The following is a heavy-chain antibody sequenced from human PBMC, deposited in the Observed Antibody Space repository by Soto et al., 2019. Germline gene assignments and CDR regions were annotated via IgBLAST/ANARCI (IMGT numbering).Heavy chain of an antibody. CDR2: IIPIFGTA. V-gene: IGHV1-69*13. Sequence: SVKVSCKASGGTFSSYAISWVRQAPGQGLEWMGGIIPIFGTANYAQKFQGRVMITADESTSTAYMELSSLRSEDTAVYYRARGGYRPTPGISTENGYSYGPQDYYYYYGMDVWGQGTTVTVSS. D-gene: IGHD5-18*01. J-gene: IGHJ6*02. CDR3: ARGGYRPTPGISTENGYSYGPQDYYYYYGMDV. CDR1: GGTFSSYA.